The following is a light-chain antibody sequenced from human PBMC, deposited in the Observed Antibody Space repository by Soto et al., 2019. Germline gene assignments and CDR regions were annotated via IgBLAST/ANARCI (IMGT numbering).Light chain of an antibody. V-gene: IGKV3-11*01. Sequence: EIVLTQSPATLSLSPGERATLSCRASQSVSSYLAWYQQKPGQAPRLLIYDASNRATGIPARFSGSGSGTDFTLTISTREPEDFAIYYCQQRGHWPPWTFGQGTKVEIK. CDR2: DAS. CDR1: QSVSSY. CDR3: QQRGHWPPWT. J-gene: IGKJ1*01.